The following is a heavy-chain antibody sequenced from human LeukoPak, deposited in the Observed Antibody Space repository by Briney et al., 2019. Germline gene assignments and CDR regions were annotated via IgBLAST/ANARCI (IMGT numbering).Heavy chain of an antibody. J-gene: IGHJ4*02. CDR1: GFTFSSYW. CDR2: INTDGSSL. CDR3: ARRINYYDSSGYYYVRYFDS. V-gene: IGHV3-74*01. D-gene: IGHD3-22*01. Sequence: PGGSLRLSCAASGFTFSSYWMYWVRQAPGMGPVWVARINTDGSSLNYADSVKGRFTISRDNAKNTLYLQMNSLGAEDTAVYYCARRINYYDSSGYYYVRYFDSWGQGTLVAVSS.